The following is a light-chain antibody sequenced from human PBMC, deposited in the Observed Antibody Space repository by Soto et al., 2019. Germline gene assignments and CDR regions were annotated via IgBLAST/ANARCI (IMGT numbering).Light chain of an antibody. CDR3: CSYAGSSSVV. CDR1: SSDVGGHNY. Sequence: QSALTQPASVSGSPGQSITISCTGTSSDVGGHNYVSWYQQHPGKAPKLMIYEVNNRPSGVSDRFSASKTGRTASLTISGLQPEDEADYYCCSYAGSSSVVFGGGTKVTVL. J-gene: IGLJ2*01. V-gene: IGLV2-14*01. CDR2: EVN.